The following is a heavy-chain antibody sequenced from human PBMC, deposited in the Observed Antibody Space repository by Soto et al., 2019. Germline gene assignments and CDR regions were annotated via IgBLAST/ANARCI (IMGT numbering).Heavy chain of an antibody. J-gene: IGHJ4*02. CDR2: INSDGSST. D-gene: IGHD5-18*01. CDR3: ASDRGYSYGYEAY. CDR1: GFTFSSYW. Sequence: PGGSLRLSCAASGFTFSSYWMHWVRQAPGKGLVWVSRINSDGSSTSYADSVKGRFTISRGNAKNTLYLQMNSLRAEDTAVYYCASDRGYSYGYEAYWGQGTLVTVSS. V-gene: IGHV3-74*01.